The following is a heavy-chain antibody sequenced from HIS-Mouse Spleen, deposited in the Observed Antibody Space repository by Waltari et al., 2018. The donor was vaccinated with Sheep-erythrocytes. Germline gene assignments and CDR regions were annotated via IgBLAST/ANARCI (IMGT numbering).Heavy chain of an antibody. D-gene: IGHD1-26*01. V-gene: IGHV1-69*04. CDR3: AQTGATTPHFDY. CDR1: GGTFSSHA. CDR2: IIPILGIA. J-gene: IGHJ4*02. Sequence: QVKLVQSGAGVTKPGSSVKVSCKASGGTFSSHAISWVRQAPGQGLEWMGRIIPILGIANYAQKFQGRVTITADKSTSTAYMELSSLRSEDTAVYYCAQTGATTPHFDYWGQGTLVTVSS.